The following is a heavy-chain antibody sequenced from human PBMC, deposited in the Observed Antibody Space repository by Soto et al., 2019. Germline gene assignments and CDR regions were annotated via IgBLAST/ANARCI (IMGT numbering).Heavy chain of an antibody. CDR2: IYYSGST. Sequence: SETLSLTCTVSGGSISSGGYYWSWIRQHPGKGLEWIGYIYYSGSTYYNPSLKSRVTISVDTSKNQFSLKLSSVTAADTAVYYCARDKRRRIAARPSPGNWFDPWGQGTLVTVSS. J-gene: IGHJ5*02. V-gene: IGHV4-31*03. CDR1: GGSISSGGYY. D-gene: IGHD6-6*01. CDR3: ARDKRRRIAARPSPGNWFDP.